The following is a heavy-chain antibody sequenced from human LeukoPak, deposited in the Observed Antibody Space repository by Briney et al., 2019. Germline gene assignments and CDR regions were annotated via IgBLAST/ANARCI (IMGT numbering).Heavy chain of an antibody. CDR2: ICSGGST. J-gene: IGHJ4*02. V-gene: IGHV3-66*01. Sequence: GGSLRLSCAASGFTVSGNYMSWVRQAPGKGLQWVSVICSGGSTNYADSVKGRFTISRDNSKNTLYLQMNSLRAEDTAVYYCARNYYGSGSYSLISFDSWGQGTLVTVSS. D-gene: IGHD3-10*01. CDR3: ARNYYGSGSYSLISFDS. CDR1: GFTVSGNY.